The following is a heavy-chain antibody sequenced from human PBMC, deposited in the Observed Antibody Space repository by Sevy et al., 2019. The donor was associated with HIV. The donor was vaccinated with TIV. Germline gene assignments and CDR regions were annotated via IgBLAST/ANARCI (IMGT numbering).Heavy chain of an antibody. D-gene: IGHD2-2*01. CDR1: GFTFSSYS. CDR3: ARDCGTSCYRGFDH. J-gene: IGHJ5*02. V-gene: IGHV3-21*01. CDR2: ISSSSSYI. Sequence: GGSLRLSCAASGFTFSSYSMNWVRQAPGKGLEWVSSISSSSSYIYYADSVKGRFTISRDNAKNSLYLQMNRLRAEDTAVYYCARDCGTSCYRGFDHWGQGALVTVSS.